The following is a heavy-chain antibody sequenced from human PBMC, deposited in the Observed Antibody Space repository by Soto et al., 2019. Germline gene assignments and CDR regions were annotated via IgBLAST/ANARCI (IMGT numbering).Heavy chain of an antibody. CDR2: ISGYNTMT. J-gene: IGHJ4*02. CDR1: GYTFTSYG. Sequence: ASVKVSCKASGYTFTSYGISWVRQAPGQGLEWMGWISGYNTMTNYVQKLQGRVTMTTATSTSTAYMELRSLRSDDTAVYYCARGSPELYSSSWYPPSDYWGQGTLVTVSS. D-gene: IGHD6-13*01. V-gene: IGHV1-18*01. CDR3: ARGSPELYSSSWYPPSDY.